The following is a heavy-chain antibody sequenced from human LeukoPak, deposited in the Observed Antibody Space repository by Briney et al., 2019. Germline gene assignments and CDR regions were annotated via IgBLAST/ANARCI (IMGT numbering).Heavy chain of an antibody. D-gene: IGHD1-1*01. CDR3: ARGPTISETGYFDY. V-gene: IGHV4-34*01. Sequence: TSETLSLTCAVYGGSFSAYCWSWIRQSPGKGLQWIAEVNHRGDTNYNPSVKGRVTISVDTSKNQFSLKVTSLTAADTAVYYCARGPTISETGYFDYWGQGTLVTVSS. CDR1: GGSFSAYC. J-gene: IGHJ4*03. CDR2: VNHRGDT.